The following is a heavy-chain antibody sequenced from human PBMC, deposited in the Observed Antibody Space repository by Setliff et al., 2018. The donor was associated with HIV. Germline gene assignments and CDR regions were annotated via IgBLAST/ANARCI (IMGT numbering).Heavy chain of an antibody. V-gene: IGHV3-7*03. Sequence: GGSLRLSCAAFRFDFNNYWMCWVRQAPGKGLEWVANIGQDGSEKNYVDSVKGRFTIARDNAKNSMDLQMNSLRAEDTAVYYCARVSRWYYGDSDYWGQGALVTVSS. CDR3: ARVSRWYYGDSDY. J-gene: IGHJ4*02. CDR1: RFDFNNYW. D-gene: IGHD4-17*01. CDR2: IGQDGSEK.